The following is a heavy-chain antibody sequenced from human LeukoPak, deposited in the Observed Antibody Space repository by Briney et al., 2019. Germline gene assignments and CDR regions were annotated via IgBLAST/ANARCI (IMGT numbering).Heavy chain of an antibody. Sequence: GGSLRLSCAASGFTVSRNYMSWARLAPGKGLEWVSILTTAGATHYATSVKGRFTISRDNSKNTVYLRMNSLRAEDTAVYYCATRGLSGYYYGMDVWGQGTTVTVTS. V-gene: IGHV3-66*01. CDR3: ATRGLSGYYYGMDV. CDR1: GFTVSRNY. CDR2: LTTAGAT. J-gene: IGHJ6*02. D-gene: IGHD3/OR15-3a*01.